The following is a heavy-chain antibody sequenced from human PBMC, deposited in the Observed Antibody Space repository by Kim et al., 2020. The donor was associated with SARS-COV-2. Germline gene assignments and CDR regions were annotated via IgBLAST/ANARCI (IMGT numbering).Heavy chain of an antibody. J-gene: IGHJ4*02. CDR2: ILFDGRDS. Sequence: GGSLRLSCAASGFIFSNYGMLWVRQAPGKGLEWVATILFDGRDSYYSGSVKGRFTISRDNSKNMLYLQMHSLKADDTGIYYCASGLIQVCLPDSWGQGT. V-gene: IGHV3-30*03. D-gene: IGHD3-10*02. CDR3: ASGLIQVCLPDS. CDR1: GFIFSNYG.